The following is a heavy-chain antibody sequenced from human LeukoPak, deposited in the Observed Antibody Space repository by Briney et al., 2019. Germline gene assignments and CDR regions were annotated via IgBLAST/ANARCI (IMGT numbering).Heavy chain of an antibody. Sequence: GGSLRLSCAGSGFNFRSFWMTWVRQTPGKGLEWVANINLDGSGQEYVDSVKGRYTISRDNAKNSLFMQMDSLRAEDTAVYYCARDPYSSGGYGAFDMWGQGTMVTVSS. V-gene: IGHV3-7*01. CDR3: ARDPYSSGGYGAFDM. J-gene: IGHJ3*02. CDR1: GFNFRSFW. D-gene: IGHD2-15*01. CDR2: INLDGSGQ.